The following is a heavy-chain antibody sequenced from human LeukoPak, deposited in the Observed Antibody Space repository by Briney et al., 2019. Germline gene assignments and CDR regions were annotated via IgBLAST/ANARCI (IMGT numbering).Heavy chain of an antibody. D-gene: IGHD6-25*01. CDR1: GFTFSSYA. V-gene: IGHV3-23*01. J-gene: IGHJ1*01. Sequence: PGGSPRLSCAASGFTFSSYAMSWVRQAPGKGLEWVSAISGSGGSTYYADSVKGRFTISRDNSKNTLYLQMNSLRAEDTAVYYCAKDRSGSTKGVDRGGYFQHWGQGTLVTVSS. CDR3: AKDRSGSTKGVDRGGYFQH. CDR2: ISGSGGST.